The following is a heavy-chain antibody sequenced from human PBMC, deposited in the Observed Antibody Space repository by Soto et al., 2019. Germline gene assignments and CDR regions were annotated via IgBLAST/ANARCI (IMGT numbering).Heavy chain of an antibody. J-gene: IGHJ4*02. CDR1: GESISSGGYY. V-gene: IGHV4-31*01. D-gene: IGHD6-6*01. Sequence: QVQLQESGPGLVKPSQTLSLTCNVSGESISSGGYYWSWIRHHPGKGLEWIGYIYDPESAYYNPSLKSPVTISMDTSKNQFAMSLSSVTAADTAVYYCARASSSSSAADYWGQGILGTVSS. CDR2: IYDPESA. CDR3: ARASSSSSAADY.